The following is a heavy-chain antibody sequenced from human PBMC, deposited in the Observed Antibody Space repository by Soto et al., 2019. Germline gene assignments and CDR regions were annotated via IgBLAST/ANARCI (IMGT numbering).Heavy chain of an antibody. V-gene: IGHV3-7*01. Sequence: EVQLVESGGGLVQPGGSLRLSCAASGFTFSTYWMTWVRRPQGKGLEWVANLDQDGSERYYVDSVRGRFTISRDNAKNSLYLQMNSLRAEDTAVYYCVCGGNFFVYWGQGNLVTVSP. CDR1: GFTFSTYW. D-gene: IGHD3-16*01. CDR3: VCGGNFFVY. J-gene: IGHJ4*02. CDR2: LDQDGSER.